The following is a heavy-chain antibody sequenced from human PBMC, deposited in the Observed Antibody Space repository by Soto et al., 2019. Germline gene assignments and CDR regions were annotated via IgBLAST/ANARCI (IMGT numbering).Heavy chain of an antibody. Sequence: XGSLRLSCVSSGFNFANFCRHWVRQAPGKGLEWISRINTDGSRTSYADSVKGRFTISRDNSKNTLFLQVNSLGAEDTGVYYCARQIGLGATNFWAQGTLVPVS. D-gene: IGHD1-26*01. V-gene: IGHV3-74*01. CDR1: GFNFANFC. CDR3: ARQIGLGATNF. CDR2: INTDGSRT. J-gene: IGHJ4*02.